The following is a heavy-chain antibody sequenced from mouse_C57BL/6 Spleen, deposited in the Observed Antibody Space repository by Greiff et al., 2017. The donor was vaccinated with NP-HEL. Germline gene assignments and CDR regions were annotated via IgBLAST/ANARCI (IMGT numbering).Heavy chain of an antibody. D-gene: IGHD1-1*01. CDR2: IYPGDGDT. Sequence: VQLQESGAELVKPGASVKISCKASGYAFSSYWMNWVKQRPGKGLEWIGQIYPGDGDTNYNGKFKGKATLTADKSSSTAYMQLSSLTSEDSAVYFCEVTTVDGAMDYWGQGTSVTVSS. CDR3: EVTTVDGAMDY. J-gene: IGHJ4*01. CDR1: GYAFSSYW. V-gene: IGHV1-80*01.